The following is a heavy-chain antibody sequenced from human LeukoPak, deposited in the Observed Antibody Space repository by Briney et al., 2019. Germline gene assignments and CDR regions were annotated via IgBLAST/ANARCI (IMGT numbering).Heavy chain of an antibody. CDR1: GFTFSDYY. CDR2: ISYDGSNK. J-gene: IGHJ4*02. V-gene: IGHV3-30*18. D-gene: IGHD3-10*01. CDR3: AKDKITMVRGVIDY. Sequence: GGSLRLSCAASGFTFSDYYMSWIRQAPGKGLEWVAVISYDGSNKYYADSVKGRLTISRDNSKNTLYLQMNSLRAEDTAVYYCAKDKITMVRGVIDYWGQGTLVTVSS.